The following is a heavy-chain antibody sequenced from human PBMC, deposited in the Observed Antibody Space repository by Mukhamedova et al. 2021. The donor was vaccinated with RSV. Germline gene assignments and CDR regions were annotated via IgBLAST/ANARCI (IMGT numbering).Heavy chain of an antibody. J-gene: IGHJ4*02. CDR3: AKELGADDSSGYYGVFDY. V-gene: IGHV3-9*01. Sequence: VKGRFTISRDNAKNSLYLQMNSLRAEDTALYYCAKELGADDSSGYYGVFDYWGQGTLVTVSS. D-gene: IGHD3-22*01.